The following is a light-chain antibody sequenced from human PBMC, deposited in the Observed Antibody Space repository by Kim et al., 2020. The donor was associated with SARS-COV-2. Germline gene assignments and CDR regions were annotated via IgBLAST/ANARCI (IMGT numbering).Light chain of an antibody. J-gene: IGLJ3*02. CDR3: NSRDSSGNHLV. V-gene: IGLV3-19*01. CDR2: GKN. Sequence: ALRQTVRITCKGDSLRSYYASWYQQKPGQAPVLVIYGKNNRPSGIPDRFSGSSSGNTASLTITGAQAEDEADYYCNSRDSSGNHLVFGGGTQLTVL. CDR1: SLRSYY.